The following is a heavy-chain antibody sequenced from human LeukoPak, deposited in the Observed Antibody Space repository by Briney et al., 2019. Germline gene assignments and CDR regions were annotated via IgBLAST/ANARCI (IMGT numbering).Heavy chain of an antibody. D-gene: IGHD6-13*01. J-gene: IGHJ4*02. V-gene: IGHV4-4*02. Sequence: GSLRLSCAASGFTFSSYAMSWVRQPPGKGLEWIGEIYHSGSTNYNPSLKSRVTISVDKSKNQFSLKLSSVTAADTAVYYCARGVIAAGGNDFDYWGQGTLVTVSS. CDR2: IYHSGST. CDR3: ARGVIAAGGNDFDY. CDR1: GFTFSSYAM.